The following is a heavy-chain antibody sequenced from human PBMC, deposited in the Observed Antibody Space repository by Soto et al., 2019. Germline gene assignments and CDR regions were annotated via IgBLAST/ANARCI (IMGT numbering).Heavy chain of an antibody. CDR1: GFTFRTYS. CDR2: ITSTSSTI. Sequence: EVQLVESGGGLVQPGGSLRLSCAASGFTFRTYSMNWVRQAPGKGLEWVSYITSTSSTIYYADSVKGRFTISRDNAKNSLYLQMTSLRDEDTAVYYCARAPYGMDVWGQGTTVTVSS. CDR3: ARAPYGMDV. V-gene: IGHV3-48*02. J-gene: IGHJ6*02.